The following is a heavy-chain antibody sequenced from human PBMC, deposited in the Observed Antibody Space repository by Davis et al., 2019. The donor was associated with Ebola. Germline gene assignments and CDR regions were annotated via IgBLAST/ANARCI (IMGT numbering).Heavy chain of an antibody. CDR3: ARAEDDYGEYPDALDI. CDR1: GFTVSNNY. D-gene: IGHD4-17*01. V-gene: IGHV3-66*01. J-gene: IGHJ3*02. Sequence: GESLKISCAASGFTVSNNYMIWVRQAPGKGLEWVSVIYSGGSTYCADSVKGRFTISRDNSKNTLYLQMNSLRAEDTAVYYCARAEDDYGEYPDALDIWGQGTVVTVSS. CDR2: IYSGGST.